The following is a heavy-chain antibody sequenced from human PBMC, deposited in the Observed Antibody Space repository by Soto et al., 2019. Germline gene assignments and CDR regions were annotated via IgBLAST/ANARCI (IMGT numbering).Heavy chain of an antibody. Sequence: SETLSLTCPVSGGSMDGYYWSWIRQTPGQGLEWVGYIYFSGSTKYNPSLQSRLTISLDRSKRQFSMTLSSVTAADTAVYYCARSVATPGTNIDFWGQGTLVTVSS. V-gene: IGHV4-4*09. CDR3: ARSVATPGTNIDF. CDR2: IYFSGST. D-gene: IGHD6-13*01. J-gene: IGHJ4*02. CDR1: GGSMDGYY.